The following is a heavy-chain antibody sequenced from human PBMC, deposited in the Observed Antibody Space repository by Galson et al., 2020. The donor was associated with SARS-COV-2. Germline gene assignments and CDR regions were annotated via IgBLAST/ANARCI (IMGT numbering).Heavy chain of an antibody. Sequence: GESLKISCAASGFTFTEHYMDWVRQAPGKGLEWVGRTKNKASSYTTEYAASVTGRFTISRDDSNNSLYLQMNSLKTEDTAVYYCAREANLAPAGRGYYYFGMDVWGQGTTVTVSS. CDR2: TKNKASSYTT. V-gene: IGHV3-72*01. CDR1: GFTFTEHY. D-gene: IGHD6-13*01. CDR3: AREANLAPAGRGYYYFGMDV. J-gene: IGHJ6*02.